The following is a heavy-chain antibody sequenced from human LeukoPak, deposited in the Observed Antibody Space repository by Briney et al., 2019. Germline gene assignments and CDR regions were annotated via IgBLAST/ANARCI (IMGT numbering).Heavy chain of an antibody. CDR1: GFTFSSYG. Sequence: GGTLRLSCAASGFTFSSYGMTWVRQAPGKGLEWVSSISGSGGSTYYAGSVKGRFTISRDNSKNTLYLQMNSLRAEDTAEYYCAKDWDLWSVGKFEYWGQGTLVTVSS. D-gene: IGHD2-21*01. J-gene: IGHJ4*02. V-gene: IGHV3-23*01. CDR2: ISGSGGST. CDR3: AKDWDLWSVGKFEY.